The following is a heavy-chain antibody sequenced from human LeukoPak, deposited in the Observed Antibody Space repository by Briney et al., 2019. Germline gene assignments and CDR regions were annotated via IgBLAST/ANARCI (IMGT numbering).Heavy chain of an antibody. J-gene: IGHJ4*02. V-gene: IGHV3-33*01. D-gene: IGHD2-15*01. CDR1: GFTFSSYG. CDR2: IWYDGSNK. Sequence: GGSLRLSCAASGFTFSSYGMHWVRQAPGKGLEWVAVIWYDGSNKYYADSVKSRFTISRDNSKNTLYLQMNSLRAEDTAVYCCAREGEYYCSGGSCYSGIHFDYWGQGTLVTVSS. CDR3: AREGEYYCSGGSCYSGIHFDY.